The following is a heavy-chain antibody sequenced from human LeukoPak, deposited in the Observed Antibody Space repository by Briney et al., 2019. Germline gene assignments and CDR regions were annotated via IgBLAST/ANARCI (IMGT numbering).Heavy chain of an antibody. Sequence: GGSLRLSCAASGFTLSSYAMGWVRQAPGKGLEWVSAVSGGGGSTYYADSVKGRFTISRDNSKNTLYLQMNSLRAEDMAVYYCAKGAVAGYRKPGVYWGQGTQVTVSS. V-gene: IGHV3-23*01. CDR3: AKGAVAGYRKPGVY. CDR1: GFTLSSYA. J-gene: IGHJ4*02. D-gene: IGHD6-19*01. CDR2: VSGGGGST.